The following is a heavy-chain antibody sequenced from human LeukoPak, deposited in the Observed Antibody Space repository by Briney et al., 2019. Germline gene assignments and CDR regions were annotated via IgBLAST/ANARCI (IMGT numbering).Heavy chain of an antibody. CDR2: FSYSGST. Sequence: PSETLSLTCTVSGASVSNYYWSWIRQPPGKGLEWIGYFSYSGSTNYNPSLKSRVTISVDTSKNQFSLKLSSVTAADTAVYYCARGPAALIDYWGQGTLVTVSS. D-gene: IGHD6-25*01. CDR3: ARGPAALIDY. V-gene: IGHV4-59*02. CDR1: GASVSNYY. J-gene: IGHJ4*02.